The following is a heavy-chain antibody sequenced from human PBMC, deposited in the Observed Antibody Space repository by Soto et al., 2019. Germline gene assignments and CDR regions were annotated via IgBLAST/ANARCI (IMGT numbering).Heavy chain of an antibody. D-gene: IGHD2-2*01. Sequence: SVKVSCKASGGTFSSYTISWVRQAPGQGLEWMGRIIPILGIANYAQKFQGRVTITADKSTSTAYMELSSLRSEDTAVYYCARDSTLGYCSSTSCYAGFGNWFDPWGQGTLVTVSS. CDR3: ARDSTLGYCSSTSCYAGFGNWFDP. CDR2: IIPILGIA. V-gene: IGHV1-69*04. J-gene: IGHJ5*02. CDR1: GGTFSSYT.